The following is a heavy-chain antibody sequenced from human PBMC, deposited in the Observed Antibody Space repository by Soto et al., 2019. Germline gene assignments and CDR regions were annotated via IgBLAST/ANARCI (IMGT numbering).Heavy chain of an antibody. CDR3: ARGQLHGSGRGFDP. Sequence: SETLSLTCAVSGGSISSSNWWSWVRQPPGKELEWIGEIYHSGSTNYNPSLKSRVTISVDKSKNQFSLKLSSVTAADTAVYYCARGQLHGSGRGFDPWGQGTLVTVSS. J-gene: IGHJ5*02. V-gene: IGHV4-4*02. CDR1: GGSISSSNW. D-gene: IGHD3-10*01. CDR2: IYHSGST.